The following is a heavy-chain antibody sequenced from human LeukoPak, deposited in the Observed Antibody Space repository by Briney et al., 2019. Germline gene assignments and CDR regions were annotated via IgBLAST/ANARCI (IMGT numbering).Heavy chain of an antibody. CDR1: GGSISSGDYY. CDR3: AKSQLPSWGAFDI. Sequence: PSQTLSLTCTVSGGSISSGDYYWSWIRQPPGKGLEWIGYIYYSGSTYYNPSLKSRVTISVDTSKNQFSLKLSSATAADTAVYYCAKSQLPSWGAFDIWGQGTMVTVSS. CDR2: IYYSGST. D-gene: IGHD2-2*01. V-gene: IGHV4-30-4*08. J-gene: IGHJ3*02.